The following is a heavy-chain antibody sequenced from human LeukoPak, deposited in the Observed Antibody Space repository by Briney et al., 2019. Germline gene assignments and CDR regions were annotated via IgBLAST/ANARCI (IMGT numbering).Heavy chain of an antibody. D-gene: IGHD2-2*01. CDR3: ARGIVVVPAAISPRSRYFDY. Sequence: SETLSLTCTVSGGSISSSSYYWGWIRQPPGKGLEWIGRIYYSGSTYYNPSLKSRVTISVDTSKNHFSLKLSSVTAADTAVYYCARGIVVVPAAISPRSRYFDYWGQGTLVTVSS. J-gene: IGHJ4*02. V-gene: IGHV4-39*02. CDR2: IYYSGST. CDR1: GGSISSSSYY.